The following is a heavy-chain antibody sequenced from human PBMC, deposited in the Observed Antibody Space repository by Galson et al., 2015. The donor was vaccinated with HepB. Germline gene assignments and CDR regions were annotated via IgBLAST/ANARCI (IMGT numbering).Heavy chain of an antibody. CDR1: GFTFSSYW. D-gene: IGHD3-3*01. CDR2: INSDGSST. V-gene: IGHV3-74*01. CDR3: ARGEFTIFGVVSSDAFDI. Sequence: SLRLSCAASGFTFSSYWMHWVRQAPGKGLVWVSRINSDGSSTSYADSVKGRFTISRDNAKNTLYLQMNSLRAEDTAAYYCARGEFTIFGVVSSDAFDIWGQGTMVTVSS. J-gene: IGHJ3*02.